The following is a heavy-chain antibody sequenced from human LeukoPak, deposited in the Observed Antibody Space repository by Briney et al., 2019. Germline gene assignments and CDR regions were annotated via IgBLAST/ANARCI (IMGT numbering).Heavy chain of an antibody. CDR3: AKSGGYSYVWAFDY. J-gene: IGHJ4*02. V-gene: IGHV3-7*03. CDR2: IKQDGSEK. D-gene: IGHD5-18*01. Sequence: GGSLRLSCAASGFTFSSYWMSWVRQAPGKGLEWVANIKQDGSEKYYVDSVKGRFTISRDNAKNSLYLQMNSLRAEDTAVYYCAKSGGYSYVWAFDYWGQGTLVTVSS. CDR1: GFTFSSYW.